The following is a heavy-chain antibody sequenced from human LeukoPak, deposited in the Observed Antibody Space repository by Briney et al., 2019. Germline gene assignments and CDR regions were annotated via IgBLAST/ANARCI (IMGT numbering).Heavy chain of an antibody. V-gene: IGHV3-21*01. CDR2: ISSSSSYI. CDR3: ARDSLGTSSGWFDP. CDR1: GFTFSGYS. D-gene: IGHD6-19*01. J-gene: IGHJ5*02. Sequence: GGSLRLSCAASGFTFSGYSMNWVRQAPGKGLEWVSSISSSSSYIYYADSVKGRFTISRDNAKNSLYLQMNSLRAEDTAVYYCARDSLGTSSGWFDPWGQGTLVTVSS.